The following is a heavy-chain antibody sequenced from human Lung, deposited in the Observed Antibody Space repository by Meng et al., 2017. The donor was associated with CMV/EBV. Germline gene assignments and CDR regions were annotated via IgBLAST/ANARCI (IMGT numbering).Heavy chain of an antibody. CDR3: ARGWGAALDY. D-gene: IGHD1-26*01. V-gene: IGHV4-38-2*02. Sequence: SXTLSLTCTVSGYSISSGNYWGWIRQPPGKGLEWIGSFYHTGSTSYNPSLKSRVTISLDTSKNQFSLKLTSVTAADTTVYYCARGWGAALDYWGQGTLVTVSS. J-gene: IGHJ4*02. CDR2: FYHTGST. CDR1: GYSISSGNY.